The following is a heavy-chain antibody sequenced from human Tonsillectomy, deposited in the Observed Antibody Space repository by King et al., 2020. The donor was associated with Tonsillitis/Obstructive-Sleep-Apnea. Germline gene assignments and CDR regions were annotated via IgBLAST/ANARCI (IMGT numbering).Heavy chain of an antibody. CDR1: GYTFTRYY. D-gene: IGHD2-15*01. J-gene: IGHJ4*02. V-gene: IGHV1-46*01. CDR2: INPSDGIT. Sequence: VQLVESGAEVKKPGASVKVSCKAYGYTFTRYYIHWGRQAPGQGLEWMGIINPSDGITTYAQKFQGRVTKTRDTSTNAVHMELSRLTFEDTAVYYCARDDKDDRYFDYWGQGXLXTVSS. CDR3: ARDDKDDRYFDY.